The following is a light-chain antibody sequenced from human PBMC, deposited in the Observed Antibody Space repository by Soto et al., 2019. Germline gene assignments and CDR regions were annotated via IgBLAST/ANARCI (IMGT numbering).Light chain of an antibody. CDR2: GAS. V-gene: IGKV3-15*01. CDR1: QSVNNN. Sequence: EIGMTQSRATLSVSPGERATLSCRASQSVNNNLAWYQQKPGQAPRLLIYGASTRATGIPARFSGSGSGTEFTLTISSLQSEDFAVYYCQQYNNWWTFGQGTKVEIK. CDR3: QQYNNWWT. J-gene: IGKJ1*01.